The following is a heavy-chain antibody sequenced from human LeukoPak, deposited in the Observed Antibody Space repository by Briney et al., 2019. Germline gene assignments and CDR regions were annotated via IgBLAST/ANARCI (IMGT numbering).Heavy chain of an antibody. J-gene: IGHJ4*02. CDR3: ARGRCGDYDY. V-gene: IGHV4-34*01. CDR1: GGSFSGYY. CDR2: INHSGST. D-gene: IGHD4-17*01. Sequence: PSETLSLTCAVYGGSFSGYYWSWIRQPPGKGLEWIGEINHSGSTNYNPSLKSRVTISVDTSKNQFSLKLSSVTAADTAVYYCARGRCGDYDYWGQGTLVTVSS.